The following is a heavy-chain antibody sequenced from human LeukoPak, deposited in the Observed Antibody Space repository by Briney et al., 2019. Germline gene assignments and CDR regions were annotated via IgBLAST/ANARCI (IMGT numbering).Heavy chain of an antibody. CDR1: GFMFRNYS. CDR2: ISSSGIYT. CDR3: ARDQRYDSGSYSYNWFDP. V-gene: IGHV3-21*06. Sequence: GGSLRLSCAASGFMFRNYSMNWVRQTPGKGLEWVSSISSSGIYTYYGDSVKGRFTISRDNAKNSLYLQMNSLRVEDMAVYYCARDQRYDSGSYSYNWFDPWGQGTLVIVSS. D-gene: IGHD3-22*01. J-gene: IGHJ5*02.